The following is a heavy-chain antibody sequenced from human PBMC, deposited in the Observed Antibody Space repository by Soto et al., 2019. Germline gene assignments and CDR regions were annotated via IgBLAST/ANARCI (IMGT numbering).Heavy chain of an antibody. CDR1: GFTFSSYW. V-gene: IGHV3-74*01. CDR3: ASSLLSPFDY. J-gene: IGHJ4*02. CDR2: INRDGSST. Sequence: GGSLRLSCAASGFTFSSYWMHWVRQAPGKGLVWVSRINRDGSSTNYADPVKGRFTMSRDNAKNTLYLQMNSLIAEDTAVYYCASSLLSPFDYWGQGTLVTVSS. D-gene: IGHD3-16*02.